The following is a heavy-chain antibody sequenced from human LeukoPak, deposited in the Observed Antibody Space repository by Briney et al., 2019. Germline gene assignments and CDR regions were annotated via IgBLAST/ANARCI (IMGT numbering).Heavy chain of an antibody. V-gene: IGHV4-59*01. Sequence: SETLSLTCTVSGVSINDFYWTWIRQSPGNGLEWIGYIYYDGSTDYNPSLKSRVTMSIDASRSQFSLKLNSVTAADTAVYYCTKVGLSGLFDYWGQGALVTVSS. J-gene: IGHJ4*02. CDR3: TKVGLSGLFDY. CDR1: GVSINDFY. CDR2: IYYDGST. D-gene: IGHD3-10*01.